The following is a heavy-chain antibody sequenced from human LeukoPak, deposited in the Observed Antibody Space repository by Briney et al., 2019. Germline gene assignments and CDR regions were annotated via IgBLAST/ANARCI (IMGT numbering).Heavy chain of an antibody. CDR1: GLSFSTNI. J-gene: IGHJ4*02. CDR2: ISASGAET. CDR3: ARRNWGSESEESYSFDY. V-gene: IGHV3-23*01. D-gene: IGHD3-16*01. Sequence: GRSLRLSCTVSGLSFSTNILNWVRQAPGRGLEWVSSISASGAETYYAASVKGRFTISRDNSMNTLYLQMNSLRAEDTAVYYCARRNWGSESEESYSFDYWGQGTLVTVSS.